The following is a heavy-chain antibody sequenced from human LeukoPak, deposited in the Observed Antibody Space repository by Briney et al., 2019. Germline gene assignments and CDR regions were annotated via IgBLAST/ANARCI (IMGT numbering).Heavy chain of an antibody. V-gene: IGHV3-23*01. CDR2: ISGSGGST. CDR3: AKERGYSYAAFDY. Sequence: GGSLRLSCAASGFTFSSYVMSWGREAPGKGLEWGSGISGSGGSTYYADSVKGRLTISRDNSKNTLYLQMNRLRAEDTAVHYCAKERGYSYAAFDYWGQGTLVTVSS. CDR1: GFTFSSYV. D-gene: IGHD5-18*01. J-gene: IGHJ4*02.